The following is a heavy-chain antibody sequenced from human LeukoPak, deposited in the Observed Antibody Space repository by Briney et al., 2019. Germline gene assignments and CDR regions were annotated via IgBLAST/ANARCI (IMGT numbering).Heavy chain of an antibody. CDR2: ITGSGAGT. D-gene: IGHD3-22*01. V-gene: IGHV3-23*01. CDR1: GFTFSSYA. J-gene: IGHJ4*02. Sequence: PGGSLRLSCAASGFTFSSYAMSWVRQAPGKGLEWVSSITGSGAGTYYADSVKGRFTISRDNSENTLYLQMNSLRAEDTAVYYCARVKGRKMVILDYWGQGTLVTVSS. CDR3: ARVKGRKMVILDY.